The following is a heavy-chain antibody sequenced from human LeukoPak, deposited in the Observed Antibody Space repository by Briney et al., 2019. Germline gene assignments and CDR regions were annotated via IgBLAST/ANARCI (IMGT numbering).Heavy chain of an antibody. CDR2: IYYSGTT. J-gene: IGHJ4*02. D-gene: IGHD2-15*01. CDR1: GGSISASTYY. Sequence: KPSETLSLTCIVSGGSISASTYYWGWIRQPPGKVLEWIATIYYSGTTYYTPSLKIRVTLSVDTYKNQFSLNLSSVTAADTAVYYCARRGSGSRGDFDYWGQGTLVTVSS. CDR3: ARRGSGSRGDFDY. V-gene: IGHV4-39*01.